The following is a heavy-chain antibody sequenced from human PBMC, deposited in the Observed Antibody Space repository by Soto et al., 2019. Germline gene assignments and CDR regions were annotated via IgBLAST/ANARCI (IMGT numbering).Heavy chain of an antibody. J-gene: IGHJ6*02. CDR2: IDQTGRT. D-gene: IGHD3-10*01. V-gene: IGHV4-34*01. CDR1: GESFSDYF. Sequence: QVQLQQWGAGLLKTSETLSLTCAVSGESFSDYFWSWIRQPPGKGLEWIGEIDQTGRTNYNPSLKSRVIMSVDTSKNQFSLNLSSVTAADTAMYYCARGVGSGRDYGLDVWGQGTTVTVS. CDR3: ARGVGSGRDYGLDV.